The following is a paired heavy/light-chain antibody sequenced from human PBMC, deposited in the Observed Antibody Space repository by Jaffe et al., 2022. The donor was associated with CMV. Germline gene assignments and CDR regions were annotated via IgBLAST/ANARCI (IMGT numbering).Heavy chain of an antibody. CDR3: ARRMFGVVVGWFDP. J-gene: IGHJ5*02. CDR1: GGSISTSTYS. CDR2: IYYNGST. Sequence: QLQLQESGPGLVKASETLSLTCAVSGGSISTSTYSWDWIRQPPGKGLEWIATIYYNGSTYHNPSLKNRVTMSVDMSKDQFSLKLSSVTAADTAVYYCARRMFGVVVGWFDPWGQGTLVTVSS. D-gene: IGHD3-3*01. V-gene: IGHV4-39*01.
Light chain of an antibody. J-gene: IGKJ5*01. V-gene: IGKV1-12*01. Sequence: DIRVTQSPSSVSASIGDRVTITCRASQGIASWLAWYQQKPGKAPKLLIYAAYALHTGVPSRFSGGGSGTDFTLTISNLQPEDFATYYCQQANSFPITFGQGTRLEIK. CDR1: QGIASW. CDR2: AAY. CDR3: QQANSFPIT.